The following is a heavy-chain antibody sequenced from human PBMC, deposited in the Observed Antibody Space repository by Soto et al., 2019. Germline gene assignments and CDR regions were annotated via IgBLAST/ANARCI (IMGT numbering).Heavy chain of an antibody. CDR1: GGSISSSDYY. CDR2: IYYSGSA. Sequence: QVQLQESGPGLVKPSQTLSLTCTVSGGSISSSDYYWSWIHQHPGKGLEWIGYIYYSGSAYYNPSLKRRVTISADTSKNQFSPKVTSVTAAETAVYYCWREVSPNSRGWYTVLGRWFGPLGQGTLVTVSS. D-gene: IGHD6-19*01. J-gene: IGHJ5*01. V-gene: IGHV4-31*03. CDR3: WREVSPNSRGWYTVLGRWFGP.